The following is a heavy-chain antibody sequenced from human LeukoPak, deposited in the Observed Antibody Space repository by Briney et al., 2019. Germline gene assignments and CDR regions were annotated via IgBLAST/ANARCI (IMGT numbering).Heavy chain of an antibody. V-gene: IGHV3-23*01. CDR3: AKEGGYCSGGSCYPSDY. Sequence: GGSLRLSCAASGFTFSSYAMSWVRQAPGKGLEWVSAISGSGGSTYYADSVKGRFTISRDNSKNTLYLQMNSLRAEDTAVYYCAKEGGYCSGGSCYPSDYWGQGTLVTVSS. CDR1: GFTFSSYA. CDR2: ISGSGGST. J-gene: IGHJ4*02. D-gene: IGHD2-15*01.